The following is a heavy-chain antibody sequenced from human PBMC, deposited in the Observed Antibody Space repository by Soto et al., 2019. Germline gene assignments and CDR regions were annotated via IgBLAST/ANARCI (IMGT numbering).Heavy chain of an antibody. D-gene: IGHD3-10*01. CDR2: IAYSGSTK. CDR1: GLIFSNYA. CDR3: AKAYDASGSYDNEYYGMDV. Sequence: GGSLRLSCATSGLIFSNYAMHWVRQAPGKGLEWVALIAYSGSTKYYADSVKGRFTISRDNSKNTLYLQMDSLRAEDTAVYYCAKAYDASGSYDNEYYGMDVWGQGTTVTVSS. V-gene: IGHV3-30-3*01. J-gene: IGHJ6*02.